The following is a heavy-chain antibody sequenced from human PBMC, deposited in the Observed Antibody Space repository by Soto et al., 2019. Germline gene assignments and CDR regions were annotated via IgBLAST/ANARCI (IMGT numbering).Heavy chain of an antibody. D-gene: IGHD3-22*01. CDR3: AIVVNYYDPYYNYGMDV. Sequence: GGSLRLSCAASGFTFSTYSMNWVRQAPGKGLEWVSSISSSSSYIYYADSVKGRFTISRDNAKNSLYLQMNSLRAEDTAVYYYAIVVNYYDPYYNYGMDVWGQGTRVTVSS. CDR2: ISSSSSYI. V-gene: IGHV3-21*01. J-gene: IGHJ6*02. CDR1: GFTFSTYS.